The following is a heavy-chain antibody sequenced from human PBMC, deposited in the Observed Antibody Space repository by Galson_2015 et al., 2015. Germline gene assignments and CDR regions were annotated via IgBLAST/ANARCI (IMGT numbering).Heavy chain of an antibody. CDR1: GGSISSGGYY. Sequence: ILSLPCTVSGGSISSGGYYWSWIRQHPGRGLEWVGSIFFSGITYYNPSLKSLVTISIDTSKNQFSLKLSSVTAADTAVFYCARVVAGDDSFDIWGQGTKVTVSS. J-gene: IGHJ3*02. CDR3: ARVVAGDDSFDI. CDR2: IFFSGIT. D-gene: IGHD6-19*01. V-gene: IGHV4-31*01.